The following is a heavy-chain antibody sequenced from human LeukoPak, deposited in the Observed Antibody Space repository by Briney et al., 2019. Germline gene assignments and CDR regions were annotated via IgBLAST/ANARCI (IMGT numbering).Heavy chain of an antibody. V-gene: IGHV4-59*11. J-gene: IGHJ4*02. CDR3: ASRPADTTWYGVFDY. CDR1: GGSINSHY. CDR2: IFNTGNT. D-gene: IGHD3-10*01. Sequence: SETLSLTCSASGGSINSHYWSWIRQPPGKRLEWIGYIFNTGNTNYNPSLASRVTMSVDTSRAQFFLRLSPVTAADTAIYYCASRPADTTWYGVFDYWSQGTLVTVS.